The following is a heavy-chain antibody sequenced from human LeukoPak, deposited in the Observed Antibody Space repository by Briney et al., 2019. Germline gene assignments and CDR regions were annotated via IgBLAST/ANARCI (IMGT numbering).Heavy chain of an antibody. D-gene: IGHD3-22*01. J-gene: IGHJ5*02. CDR2: IYYSGST. CDR1: GGSISSYY. V-gene: IGHV4-59*01. CDR3: ARGLGVRRYYYDSSGYLGWFDP. Sequence: SETLSVTCTVSGGSISSYYWSWIRQPQGKGLEWIGYIYYSGSTNYNPSLKSRVTISVDTSKNQFSLKLSSVTAADTAVYYCARGLGVRRYYYDSSGYLGWFDPWGQGTLVTVSS.